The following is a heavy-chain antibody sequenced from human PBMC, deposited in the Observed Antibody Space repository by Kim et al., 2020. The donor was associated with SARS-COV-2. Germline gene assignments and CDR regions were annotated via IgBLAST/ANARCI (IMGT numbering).Heavy chain of an antibody. CDR1: GGSISSGGYY. CDR3: ARGQGLVTMIVVVVGEFDY. Sequence: SETLSLTCTVSGGSISSGGYYWSWIRQHPGKGLEWIGYIYYSGSTYYNPSLKSRVTISVDTSKNPFSLKLSSVTAADTAVYYCARGQGLVTMIVVVVGEFDYWGQGTLVTVSS. V-gene: IGHV4-31*03. CDR2: IYYSGST. D-gene: IGHD3-22*01. J-gene: IGHJ4*02.